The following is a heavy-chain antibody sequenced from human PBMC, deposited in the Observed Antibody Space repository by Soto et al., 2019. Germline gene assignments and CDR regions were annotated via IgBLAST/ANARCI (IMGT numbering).Heavy chain of an antibody. CDR2: ISPYNANT. Sequence: QVQLVQSGGEVREPGASVKVSCKASGYSFLYYAISWVRQAPGQGREWLGWISPYNANTKYGERVQGRVTITTVTATNTAYLELRSLTSDDTAVYYCSVRGSDTSKGLLGWGQGTLVTVSS. V-gene: IGHV1-18*01. J-gene: IGHJ4*02. CDR1: GYSFLYYA. CDR3: SVRGSDTSKGLLG. D-gene: IGHD6-19*01.